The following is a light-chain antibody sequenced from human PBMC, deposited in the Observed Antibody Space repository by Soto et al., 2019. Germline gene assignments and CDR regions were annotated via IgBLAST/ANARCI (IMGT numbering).Light chain of an antibody. CDR1: QSISTR. CDR3: KQYNRYWT. CDR2: KAC. Sequence: DIQMTQSPSTLSASIGDRVTITCRASQSISTRLAWFQQKPGKAPKLLIYKACSLETGVPSRFSGSGSGTQFTLTISSLQPEDFATYYCKQYNRYWTFGQGTKVEIK. V-gene: IGKV1-5*03. J-gene: IGKJ1*01.